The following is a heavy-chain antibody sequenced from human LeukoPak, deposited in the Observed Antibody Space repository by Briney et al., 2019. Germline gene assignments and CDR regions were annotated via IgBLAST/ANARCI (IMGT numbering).Heavy chain of an antibody. CDR3: ANGAGTY. CDR1: GFTFSSYA. Sequence: SCKASGFTFSSYAMHWVRQAPGKGLEWVAVISYDGSNKYYADSVKGRFTISRDNSKNTLYLQMNSLRAEDTAVYYCANGAGTYWGQGTLVTVSS. D-gene: IGHD3-10*01. CDR2: ISYDGSNK. V-gene: IGHV3-30-3*02. J-gene: IGHJ4*02.